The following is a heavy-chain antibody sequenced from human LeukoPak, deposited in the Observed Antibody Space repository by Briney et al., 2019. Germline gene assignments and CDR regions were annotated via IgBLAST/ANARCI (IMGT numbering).Heavy chain of an antibody. J-gene: IGHJ3*02. V-gene: IGHV1-69*13. Sequence: SVKVSCKASGGTFSSYAISWVRQAPGQGLEWMGGIIPIFGTANYAQKFQGRVTITADESTSTAYMELSSLRSEDTAVYYCARDSRGAVVDSDDAFDIWGQGTIVTVFS. CDR1: GGTFSSYA. CDR2: IIPIFGTA. CDR3: ARDSRGAVVDSDDAFDI. D-gene: IGHD2-15*01.